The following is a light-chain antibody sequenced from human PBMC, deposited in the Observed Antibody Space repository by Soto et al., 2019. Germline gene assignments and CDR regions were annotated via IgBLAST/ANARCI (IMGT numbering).Light chain of an antibody. Sequence: QSALTQPASVSGSPGQSITISCTGTGSDIGDYNYVSWYQQYPGKAPQLMIYDVSNRPSGVSNRFSGSKSGNTASLTSSGRQAEDEADYYCSSYTTSSTYVFGPGTKLTVL. J-gene: IGLJ1*01. V-gene: IGLV2-14*01. CDR2: DVS. CDR3: SSYTTSSTYV. CDR1: GSDIGDYNY.